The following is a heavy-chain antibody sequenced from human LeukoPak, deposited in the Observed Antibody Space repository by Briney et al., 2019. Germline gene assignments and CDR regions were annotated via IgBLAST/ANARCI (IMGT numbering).Heavy chain of an antibody. CDR3: ARDEDGITMVRGVIGALFDY. CDR2: FDPEDGET. CDR1: GYTLTELS. Sequence: ASVKVSCKVSGYTLTELSMHWVRQAPGKGLEWMGGFDPEDGETIYAQKFQGRVTMTEDTSTDTAYMELSSLRSEDTAVYYCARDEDGITMVRGVIGALFDYWGQGTLVTVSS. V-gene: IGHV1-24*01. D-gene: IGHD3-10*01. J-gene: IGHJ4*02.